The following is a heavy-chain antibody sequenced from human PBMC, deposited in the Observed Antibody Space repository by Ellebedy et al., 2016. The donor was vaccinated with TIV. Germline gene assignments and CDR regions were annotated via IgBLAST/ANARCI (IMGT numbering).Heavy chain of an antibody. Sequence: MPGGSLRLSCTVSGGSISSSSYYWGWIRQPPGKGLEWIGSIYYSGTTYYNPSLKSRVTISVDMSKSLFSLKLRSVTAADTAVYYCTRHYLKFGGSYFVDSWGQGTLVTVSS. CDR1: GGSISSSSYY. CDR3: TRHYLKFGGSYFVDS. CDR2: IYYSGTT. V-gene: IGHV4-39*01. D-gene: IGHD1-26*01. J-gene: IGHJ4*02.